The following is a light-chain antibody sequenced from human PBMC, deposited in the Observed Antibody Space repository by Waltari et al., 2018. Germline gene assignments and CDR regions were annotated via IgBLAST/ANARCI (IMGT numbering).Light chain of an antibody. CDR1: QSLVHGNGNTF. CDR3: GQGTHLPYS. CDR2: EVS. J-gene: IGKJ2*03. Sequence: DVVMTQSPLSLPITPGQPASISCRSSQSLVHGNGNTFLTWYHQKPGQPPRRLIYEVSNQDSGVPDRFSGSGAGTDFTLKISRVEAEDVGVYYCGQGTHLPYSFGQGTKVEIK. V-gene: IGKV2-30*02.